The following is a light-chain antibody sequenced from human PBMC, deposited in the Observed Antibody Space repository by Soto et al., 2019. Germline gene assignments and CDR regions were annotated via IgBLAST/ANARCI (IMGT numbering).Light chain of an antibody. CDR3: QHYNDWPPLT. J-gene: IGKJ4*01. CDR2: GAS. CDR1: QSITTN. Sequence: EKVLTQSPVTLSVSLGERATLSCRASQSITTNLALYQQKPGQAPRLLIFGASNRVTGIPARFSGSGSGTEFSLSISSLQSEDSAIYYCQHYNDWPPLTFGGGTKVEI. V-gene: IGKV3-15*01.